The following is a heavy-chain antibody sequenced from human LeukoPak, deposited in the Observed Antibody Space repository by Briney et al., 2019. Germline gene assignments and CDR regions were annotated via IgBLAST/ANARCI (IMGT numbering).Heavy chain of an antibody. J-gene: IGHJ6*02. V-gene: IGHV3-23*01. CDR3: ARAYFYDGMDV. CDR1: EFTFSNYT. Sequence: PGGSLRFSCAASEFTFSNYTMSWVRQAPGKGLEWVSVISGIDGSTYYADSVKGRFTISRDNSKNTLYLQMNSLRAEDTAVYYCARAYFYDGMDVWGQGTTVTVSS. CDR2: ISGIDGST.